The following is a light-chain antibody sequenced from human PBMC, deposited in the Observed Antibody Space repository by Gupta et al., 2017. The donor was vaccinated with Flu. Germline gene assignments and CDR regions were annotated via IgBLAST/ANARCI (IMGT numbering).Light chain of an antibody. Sequence: EIVLTQSPVTLSLSSGERATLSCRASQSVSDIYLAWYQQKPGQAPRLLIYGASNRATGIPDRFSGSGSGTEFTLTISRREPEDFALYYCHHGCNSPWTFGQGTKVDIK. J-gene: IGKJ1*01. V-gene: IGKV3-20*01. CDR2: GAS. CDR1: QSVSDIY. CDR3: HHGCNSPWT.